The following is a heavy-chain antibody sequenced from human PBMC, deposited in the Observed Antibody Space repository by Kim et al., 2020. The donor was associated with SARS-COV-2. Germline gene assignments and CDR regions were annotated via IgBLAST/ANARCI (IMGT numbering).Heavy chain of an antibody. J-gene: IGHJ5*02. D-gene: IGHD6-25*01. CDR3: ARERLDNWFDP. Sequence: SETLSLTCTVSGGSISSLYWSWIRQPPGKGLEWIGYIYYRGSTNYNPSLNSRVTMSIDTSKNQFSLKLSSVTAADTAVYYCARERLDNWFDPWGQGTLVTVSS. V-gene: IGHV4-59*11. CDR2: IYYRGST. CDR1: GGSISSLY.